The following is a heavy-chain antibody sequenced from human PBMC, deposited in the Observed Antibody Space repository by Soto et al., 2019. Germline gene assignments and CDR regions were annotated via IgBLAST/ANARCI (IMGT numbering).Heavy chain of an antibody. J-gene: IGHJ4*02. CDR1: GFTFSSYG. Sequence: QVQLVESGGGVVQPGRSLRLSCAASGFTFSSYGMHWVRQAPGKGLEWVAVIWYDGSNKYYADSVKGRFTISRDNSKNTLDLQMNSLRAEDTAVYYCARDGAAVGTFDYWGQGTLVTVSS. V-gene: IGHV3-33*01. CDR3: ARDGAAVGTFDY. D-gene: IGHD6-13*01. CDR2: IWYDGSNK.